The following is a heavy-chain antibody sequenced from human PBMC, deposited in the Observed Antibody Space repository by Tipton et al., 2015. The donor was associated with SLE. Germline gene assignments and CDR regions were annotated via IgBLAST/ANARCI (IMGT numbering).Heavy chain of an antibody. CDR2: ISSSSSYI. Sequence: SLRLSCAASGFTFSSYSMNWVRQAPGKGLEWVSSISSSSSYIYYADSVKGRFTISRDNAKNSLYLQMNSLRAEDTAVYYCARAGDDYYGSGSYPDYWGQGTLVTVSS. J-gene: IGHJ4*02. V-gene: IGHV3-21*01. CDR1: GFTFSSYS. D-gene: IGHD3-10*01. CDR3: ARAGDDYYGSGSYPDY.